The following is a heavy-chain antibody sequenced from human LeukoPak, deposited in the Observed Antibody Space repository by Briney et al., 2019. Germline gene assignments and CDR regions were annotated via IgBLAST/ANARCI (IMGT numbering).Heavy chain of an antibody. CDR2: INPSGGST. D-gene: IGHD3-9*01. CDR1: GFTFTRYY. Sequence: ASVKVSCKASGFTFTRYYMHWVRQSPAQGLEWMGIINPSGGSTSYAQKFQGRVTMTRDTSTSTVYMELSSLRSEDTAVHYCARGNYDFLTGYYHYHFDYWGQGTLVTVSS. V-gene: IGHV1-46*01. CDR3: ARGNYDFLTGYYHYHFDY. J-gene: IGHJ4*02.